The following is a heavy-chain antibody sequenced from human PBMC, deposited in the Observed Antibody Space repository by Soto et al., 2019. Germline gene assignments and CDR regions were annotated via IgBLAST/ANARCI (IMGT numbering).Heavy chain of an antibody. Sequence: SETLSLTCAVYGGSFSGYYWSWIRQPPGKGLEWIGEINHSGSTNYNPSLKSRVTISVDTSKNQFSLKLSSVTAADTAVYYCAREGHYWGQGTLVTVSS. V-gene: IGHV4-34*01. CDR1: GGSFSGYY. CDR2: INHSGST. J-gene: IGHJ4*02. CDR3: AREGHY.